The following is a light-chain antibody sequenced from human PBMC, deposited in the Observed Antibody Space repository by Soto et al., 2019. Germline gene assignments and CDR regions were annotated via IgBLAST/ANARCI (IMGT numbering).Light chain of an antibody. CDR1: QSISSY. CDR2: DAS. V-gene: IGKV3-11*01. CDR3: QQCRNWPHLT. Sequence: EIVLTQSPATLSLSPGERATLSCRASQSISSYLAWYQQKPGQAPRLLIYDASNRATGIPARFSGSGSGTDFTLTISSLEPEDFAVYYCQQCRNWPHLTFGGGTKVEIK. J-gene: IGKJ4*01.